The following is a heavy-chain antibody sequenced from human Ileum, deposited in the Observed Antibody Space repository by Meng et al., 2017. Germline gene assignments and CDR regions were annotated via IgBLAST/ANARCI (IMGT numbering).Heavy chain of an antibody. CDR3: ARDVVVGQTTRAPFDY. J-gene: IGHJ4*02. V-gene: IGHV3-74*01. CDR1: GFTFSNHW. CDR2: INSDGSLT. D-gene: IGHD3-22*01. Sequence: GESLKISCAASGFTFSNHWMHWVRQIPGKELVWVSRINSDGSLTSYADSVKGRFTISRDNARNTLYLQMTSLRAEDTAVYYCARDVVVGQTTRAPFDYWGQGTLVTVS.